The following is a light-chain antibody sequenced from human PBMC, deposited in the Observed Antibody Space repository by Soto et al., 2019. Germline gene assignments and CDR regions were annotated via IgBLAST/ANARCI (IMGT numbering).Light chain of an antibody. CDR2: LGS. J-gene: IGKJ1*01. Sequence: DTVMTQSPLSLPVTPGEPASISCRSSQSLLHSNGYNYLDWYLQKPGQSPQLLIYLGSNRSSGVPDRFSGSGSGTDFTLKISRVEAEDVGVYYCMQPLQTPWTFGQGTKVDIK. CDR3: MQPLQTPWT. CDR1: QSLLHSNGYNY. V-gene: IGKV2-28*01.